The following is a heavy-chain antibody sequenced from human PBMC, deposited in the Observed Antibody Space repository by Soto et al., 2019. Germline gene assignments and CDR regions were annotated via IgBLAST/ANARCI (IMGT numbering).Heavy chain of an antibody. J-gene: IGHJ4*02. CDR3: ARDIASRRFDY. CDR2: IWYDGSDE. D-gene: IGHD6-6*01. Sequence: QVQLVESGGGVVQPGRSLRLPCAASGFTFRNHGMHWVRQAPGKGLEWVAVIWYDGSDEYYADSVKGRFTISRDNSKNTLSLQMNSLTAEDTAVYYCARDIASRRFDYWGQGTVVTVSS. V-gene: IGHV3-33*01. CDR1: GFTFRNHG.